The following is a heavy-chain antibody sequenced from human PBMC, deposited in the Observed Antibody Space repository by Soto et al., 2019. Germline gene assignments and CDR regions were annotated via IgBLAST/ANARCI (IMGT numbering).Heavy chain of an antibody. D-gene: IGHD4-17*01. CDR2: IKQDGSEK. CDR1: GFIFSNYW. V-gene: IGHV3-7*04. Sequence: EVQLVESGGALVQPGGSLRLSCAASGFIFSNYWMTWVRQAPGKGLEWVANIKQDGSEKNYVDSVKGRFTISRDNAKNSVDLQMNSLRAEDTAMYYCVRDPPGANWGQGTLVTVSS. J-gene: IGHJ4*02. CDR3: VRDPPGAN.